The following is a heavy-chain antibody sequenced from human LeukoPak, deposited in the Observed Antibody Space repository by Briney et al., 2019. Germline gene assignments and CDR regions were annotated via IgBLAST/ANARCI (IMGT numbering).Heavy chain of an antibody. CDR3: ARGPITIFGVVIIRSWFDP. CDR2: INHSGST. J-gene: IGHJ5*02. CDR1: GGSFSGYY. V-gene: IGHV4-34*01. D-gene: IGHD3-3*01. Sequence: PSETLSLTCAVYGGSFSGYYWSWIRQPPGKGLEWIGEINHSGSTNYNPSLKSRVTISVDTSKNQFSLKLSSVTAADMAVYYCARGPITIFGVVIIRSWFDPWGQGTLVTVSS.